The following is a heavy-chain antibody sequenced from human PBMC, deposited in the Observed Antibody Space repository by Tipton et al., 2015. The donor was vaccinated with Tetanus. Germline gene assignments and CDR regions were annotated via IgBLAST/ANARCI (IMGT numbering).Heavy chain of an antibody. CDR2: ISYSGST. CDR3: ARANYDFPKKGPFDS. Sequence: TLSLTCTVSGGSVRGGSYCWNWIRQPPGKGLEWIGYISYSGSTNSNYSLKSRITISQDTSNNQFSLKLTSVTAADTAVYYCARANYDFPKKGPFDSWGQGTLVIVSS. D-gene: IGHD3-3*01. J-gene: IGHJ4*02. V-gene: IGHV4-61*01. CDR1: GGSVRGGSYC.